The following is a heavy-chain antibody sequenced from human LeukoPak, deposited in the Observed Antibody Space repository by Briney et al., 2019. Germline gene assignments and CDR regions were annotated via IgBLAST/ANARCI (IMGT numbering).Heavy chain of an antibody. CDR2: INHSGST. J-gene: IGHJ5*02. CDR3: ARQQQLVLTNNWFDP. V-gene: IGHV4-34*01. Sequence: SETLSLTCAVYGGSFSGYYWSWIRQPPGKGLEWIGEINHSGSTNYNPSLKSRVTISVDTSKNQFSLKLSSVTAADTAVYYCARQQQLVLTNNWFDPWGQGTLVTVSS. CDR1: GGSFSGYY. D-gene: IGHD6-13*01.